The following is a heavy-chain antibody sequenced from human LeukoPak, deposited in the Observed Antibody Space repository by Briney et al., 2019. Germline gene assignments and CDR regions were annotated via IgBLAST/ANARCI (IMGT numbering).Heavy chain of an antibody. CDR3: ARGGLGYSGYGVNTFDY. CDR1: GGSISSYY. D-gene: IGHD5-12*01. Sequence: SETLSLTCTVSGGSISSYYWSWIRQPAGKGLEWIGRIYTSGSTNYNPSLKSRVTVSVDTAKNQFSLKLSSVTAADTAVYYCARGGLGYSGYGVNTFDYWGQGTLVTVSS. V-gene: IGHV4-4*07. J-gene: IGHJ4*02. CDR2: IYTSGST.